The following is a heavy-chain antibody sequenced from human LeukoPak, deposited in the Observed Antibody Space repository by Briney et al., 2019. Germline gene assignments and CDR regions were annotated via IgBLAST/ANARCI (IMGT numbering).Heavy chain of an antibody. D-gene: IGHD5-12*01. CDR1: GYTFTGYY. J-gene: IGHJ5*02. CDR2: ISAYNGNT. Sequence: ASVKVSCKASGYTFTGYYMHWVRQAPGQGLEWMGWISAYNGNTNYAQKLQGRVTMTTDTSTSTAYMELRSLRSDDTAVYYCAREGSLYSGYANNWFDPWGQGTLVTVSS. CDR3: AREGSLYSGYANNWFDP. V-gene: IGHV1-18*04.